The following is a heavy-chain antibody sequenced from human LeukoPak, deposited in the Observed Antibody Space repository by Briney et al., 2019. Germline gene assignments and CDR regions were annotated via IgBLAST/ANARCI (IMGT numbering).Heavy chain of an antibody. Sequence: SETLSLTCTVSGGSISSYYWSWIRQPPGKGLEWIGYIYYSGSTNYNPSLKSRVTISVDTSKNQFSLKLSSVAAVDTAVYYCAREAYYGSGSSSYYFDYWGQGTLVTVSS. CDR1: GGSISSYY. CDR3: AREAYYGSGSSSYYFDY. J-gene: IGHJ4*02. V-gene: IGHV4-59*01. D-gene: IGHD3-10*01. CDR2: IYYSGST.